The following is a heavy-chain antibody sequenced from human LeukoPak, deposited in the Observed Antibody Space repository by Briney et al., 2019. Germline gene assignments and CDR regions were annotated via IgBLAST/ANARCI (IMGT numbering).Heavy chain of an antibody. D-gene: IGHD6-13*01. CDR2: MNPNSGNT. CDR1: GCTFTSYD. V-gene: IGHV1-8*01. Sequence: ASVKVSCKASGCTFTSYDINWVRQATGQGLEWMGWMNPNSGNTGYAQKFQGRVTMTRNTSISTAYMELSSLRSEDTAVYYCAGGSSSFDALDIWGQGTMVTVSS. CDR3: AGGSSSFDALDI. J-gene: IGHJ3*02.